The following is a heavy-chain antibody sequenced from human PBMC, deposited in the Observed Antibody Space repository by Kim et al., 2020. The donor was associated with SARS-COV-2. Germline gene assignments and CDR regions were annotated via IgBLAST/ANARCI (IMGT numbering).Heavy chain of an antibody. V-gene: IGHV4-34*01. D-gene: IGHD1-26*01. Sequence: TNSNPSLKSRVTISVDTSKNQFSLKLSSVTAADTAVYYCARGVIVGATDYWGQGTLVTVSS. CDR2: T. J-gene: IGHJ4*02. CDR3: ARGVIVGATDY.